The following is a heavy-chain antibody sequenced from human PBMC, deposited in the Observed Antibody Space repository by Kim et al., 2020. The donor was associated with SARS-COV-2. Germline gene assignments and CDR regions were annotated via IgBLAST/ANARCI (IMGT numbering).Heavy chain of an antibody. V-gene: IGHV3-15*01. Sequence: GTTDYAAPVKGRFTISRDDSKNTLYLQMNSLKTEDTAVYYCYLNYYYMDVWGKGTTVTVSS. CDR3: YLNYYYMDV. J-gene: IGHJ6*03. CDR2: GTT.